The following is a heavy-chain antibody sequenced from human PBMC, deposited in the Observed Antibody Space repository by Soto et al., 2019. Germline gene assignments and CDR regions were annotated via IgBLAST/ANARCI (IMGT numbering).Heavy chain of an antibody. CDR1: GYTFTDYA. V-gene: IGHV1-18*01. CDR3: ARDTSRIAVAVDFDY. CDR2: ISAYNGNT. D-gene: IGHD6-19*01. J-gene: IGHJ4*02. Sequence: GASVKVSCKASGYTFTDYAISWVRQAPGQGLEWMGWISAYNGNTHYAQNFLGRVTMTTDTSTTTAYMEVRSLRSDDTAVYYCARDTSRIAVAVDFDYWGQGTLVTVSS.